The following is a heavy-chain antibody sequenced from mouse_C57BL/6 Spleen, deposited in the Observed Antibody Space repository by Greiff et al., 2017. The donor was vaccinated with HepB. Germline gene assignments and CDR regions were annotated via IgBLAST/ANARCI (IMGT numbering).Heavy chain of an antibody. CDR1: GYSITSGYY. Sequence: EVQLQESGPGLVKPSQSLSLTCSVTGYSITSGYYWNWIRQFPGNKLEWMGYISYDGSNNYNPSLKNRISITRDTSKNQFFLKLNSVTTEDTATYYCARDTDYGSSQGAMDYWGQGTSVTVSS. CDR2: ISYDGSN. D-gene: IGHD1-1*01. V-gene: IGHV3-6*01. CDR3: ARDTDYGSSQGAMDY. J-gene: IGHJ4*01.